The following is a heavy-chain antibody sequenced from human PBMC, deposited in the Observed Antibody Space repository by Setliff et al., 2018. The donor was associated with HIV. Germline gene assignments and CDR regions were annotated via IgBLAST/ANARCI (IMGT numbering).Heavy chain of an antibody. J-gene: IGHJ4*02. CDR2: ISSDGNDK. V-gene: IGHV3-30*03. D-gene: IGHD3-22*01. CDR1: GFSFGSNW. CDR3: ARVTSDSSGYYWGYYFDY. Sequence: GESLKISCAASGFSFGSNWMSWLRQAPGKELEWVAVISSDGNDKYNADSVNGRFTISRDNSENTLYLQMNGLRSEDTAVYYCARVTSDSSGYYWGYYFDYWGQGTRVTVSS.